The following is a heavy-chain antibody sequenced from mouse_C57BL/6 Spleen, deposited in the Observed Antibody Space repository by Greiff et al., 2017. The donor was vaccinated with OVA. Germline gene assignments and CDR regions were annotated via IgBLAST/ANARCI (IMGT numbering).Heavy chain of an antibody. J-gene: IGHJ4*01. CDR1: GYTFTSYG. CDR3: ARYDYDGYYAMDY. Sequence: VQLQESGAELARPGASVKLSCKASGYTFTSYGISWVKQRTGQGLEWIGEIYPRSGNTYYNEKFKGKATLTADKSSSTAYMELRSLTSEDSAVYFCARYDYDGYYAMDYWGQGTSVTVSS. V-gene: IGHV1-81*01. CDR2: IYPRSGNT. D-gene: IGHD2-4*01.